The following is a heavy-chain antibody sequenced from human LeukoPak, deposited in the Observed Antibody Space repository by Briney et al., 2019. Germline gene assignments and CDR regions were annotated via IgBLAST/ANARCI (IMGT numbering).Heavy chain of an antibody. CDR3: AKGPLSTMIIVVSYFDY. D-gene: IGHD3-22*01. CDR2: ISSSSSYI. J-gene: IGHJ4*02. V-gene: IGHV3-21*04. CDR1: GFTFSSYS. Sequence: GGSLRLSCAASGFTFSSYSMNWVRQAPGKGLEWVSSISSSSSYIYYADSVKGRFTISRDNSKNTLYLQMNSLRAEDTAVYYCAKGPLSTMIIVVSYFDYWGQGALVTVSS.